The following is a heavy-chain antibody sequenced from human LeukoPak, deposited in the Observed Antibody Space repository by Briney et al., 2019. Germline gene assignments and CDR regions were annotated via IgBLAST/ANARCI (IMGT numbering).Heavy chain of an antibody. CDR1: GGSISSGGYY. Sequence: SETLSLTCTVSGGSISSGGYYWSWIRQHPGKGLERIGYIYYSGSTYYNPSLKSRVTISVNTSKNQFSLKLSSVTAADTAVYYCARYSGSYNFDYWGQGTLVTVSS. J-gene: IGHJ4*02. CDR3: ARYSGSYNFDY. CDR2: IYYSGST. D-gene: IGHD1-26*01. V-gene: IGHV4-31*03.